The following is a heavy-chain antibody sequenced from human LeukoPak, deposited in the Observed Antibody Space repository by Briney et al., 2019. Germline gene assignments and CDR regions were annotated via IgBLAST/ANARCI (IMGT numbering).Heavy chain of an antibody. D-gene: IGHD3-10*01. V-gene: IGHV3-30*03. Sequence: GGSLRFSCAASGFTFSSFGFHWVRQAPGKGLEWVAVISYDGSNKYYADSVKGRFTISRDNSKNTLYLQMNSLRAEDTAVYYCARGLHYYYYGMDVWGQGTTVTVSS. CDR2: ISYDGSNK. CDR1: GFTFSSFG. CDR3: ARGLHYYYYGMDV. J-gene: IGHJ6*02.